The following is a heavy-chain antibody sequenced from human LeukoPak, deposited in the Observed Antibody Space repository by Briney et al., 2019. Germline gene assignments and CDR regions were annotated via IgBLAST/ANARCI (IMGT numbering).Heavy chain of an antibody. J-gene: IGHJ4*02. CDR2: ISSSSSYI. D-gene: IGHD6-19*01. V-gene: IGHV3-21*01. Sequence: GGSLRLSCAASGVTFSSYSMNWVRQAPGKGLEWVSSISSSSSYIYYADSVKGRFTISRDNAKNSLYLQMNSLRAEDTAVYYCARDRAVADFDYWGQGTLVTVSS. CDR3: ARDRAVADFDY. CDR1: GVTFSSYS.